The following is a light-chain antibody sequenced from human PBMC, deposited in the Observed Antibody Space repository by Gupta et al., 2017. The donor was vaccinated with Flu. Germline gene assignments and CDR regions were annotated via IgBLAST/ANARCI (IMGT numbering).Light chain of an antibody. CDR3: QQSYSTPPIT. V-gene: IGKV1-39*01. CDR1: QSISNY. J-gene: IGKJ4*01. Sequence: DRVTITCRASQSISNYLNWYQQKPGKAPKLLIYAASSLQSGVPSRFSGSGSGTDFTLTISSLQPEDFATYYCQQSYSTPPITFGGGTKVEIK. CDR2: AAS.